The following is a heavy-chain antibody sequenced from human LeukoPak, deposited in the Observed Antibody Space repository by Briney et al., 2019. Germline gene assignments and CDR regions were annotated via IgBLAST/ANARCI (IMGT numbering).Heavy chain of an antibody. CDR2: IGNSDET. J-gene: IGHJ6*02. CDR3: ARDSGIAAESLYYYYGMDV. CDR1: GFTFSSYV. V-gene: IGHV3-23*01. Sequence: GGSLRLSCAASGFTFSSYVMTWVRQAPGKGLEWVSTIGNSDETHYADSVKGRFTISRDNSKNTLYLQMNSLRAEDTAVYYCARDSGIAAESLYYYYGMDVWGQGTTVTVSS. D-gene: IGHD6-25*01.